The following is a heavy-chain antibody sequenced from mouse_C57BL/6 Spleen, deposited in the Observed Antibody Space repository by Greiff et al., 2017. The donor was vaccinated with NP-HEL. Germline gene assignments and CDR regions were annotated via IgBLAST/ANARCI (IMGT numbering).Heavy chain of an antibody. CDR1: GYTFTSYW. V-gene: IGHV1-64*01. Sequence: QVQLQQSGAELVKPGASVKLSCKASGYTFTSYWMHWVKQRPGQGLEWIGMIHPNSGSTNYNEKFKSKATLTVDKSSSTAYMQLSSLTSEDSAVYYCARGTGTRWYFDVWGTGTTVTVSS. CDR2: IHPNSGST. J-gene: IGHJ1*03. D-gene: IGHD4-1*01. CDR3: ARGTGTRWYFDV.